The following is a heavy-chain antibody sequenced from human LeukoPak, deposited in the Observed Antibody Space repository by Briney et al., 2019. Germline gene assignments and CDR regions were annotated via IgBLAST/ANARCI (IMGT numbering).Heavy chain of an antibody. CDR3: AGGYYGCSAFYSGLLLGYFDS. D-gene: IGHD3-22*01. V-gene: IGHV3-64*02. J-gene: IGHJ4*02. CDR1: GFTFSSYA. Sequence: PGGSLRLSCAASGFTFSSYAMHWVRQAPGKGLEYVSAITSNGGSTYYADSVKGRFTISRDNSKNTVYLQMGSLRAEDMAVYYCAGGYYGCSAFYSGLLLGYFDSWGQGTLVTVSS. CDR2: ITSNGGST.